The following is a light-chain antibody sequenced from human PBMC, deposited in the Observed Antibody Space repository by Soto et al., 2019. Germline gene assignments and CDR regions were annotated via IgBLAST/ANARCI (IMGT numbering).Light chain of an antibody. CDR2: AAS. CDR3: QKYNSARWT. CDR1: QYISTY. J-gene: IGKJ1*01. Sequence: DIQMTQSPSSLSASVGDSLTITCRASQYISTYLNWYQQKPGKAPKLPIYAASTLQSGVPSRFSGSGSGTDFTLTISSLQPEDVATYYCQKYNSARWTFGQGTKVDIK. V-gene: IGKV1-27*01.